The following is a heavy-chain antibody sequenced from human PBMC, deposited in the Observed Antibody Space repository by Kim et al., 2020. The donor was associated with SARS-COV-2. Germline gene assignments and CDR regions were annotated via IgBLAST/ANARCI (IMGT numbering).Heavy chain of an antibody. CDR3: ARDLGSYSGGWIYYYYG. D-gene: IGHD2-15*01. J-gene: IGHJ6*01. CDR2: IRCSSSNK. Sequence: GGSLRLSCAASGFTFSSYSMHWVRQAPGKGLEWVAFIRCSSSNKNYVDSVKGRFTISRDNAKNTLYLQMNSPRAEDTAVYYCARDLGSYSGGWIYYYYG. CDR1: GFTFSSYS. V-gene: IGHV3-30*02.